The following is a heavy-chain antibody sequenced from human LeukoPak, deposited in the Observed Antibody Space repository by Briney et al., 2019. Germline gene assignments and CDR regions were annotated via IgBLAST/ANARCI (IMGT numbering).Heavy chain of an antibody. CDR3: AANYGLGYYFDY. CDR2: IYYSGGT. V-gene: IGHV4-30-4*01. J-gene: IGHJ4*02. CDR1: GGSISSGVY. Sequence: SQTLSLTCTVSGGSISSGVYWTWIRQPPGKGLEWIGYIYYSGGTYYNPSLESRVTISVDTSKIQFSLKLGSVTAADTAVYYCAANYGLGYYFDYWGQGTLVTVSS. D-gene: IGHD3-10*01.